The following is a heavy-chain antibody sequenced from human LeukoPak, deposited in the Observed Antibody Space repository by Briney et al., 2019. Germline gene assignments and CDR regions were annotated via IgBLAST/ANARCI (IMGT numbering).Heavy chain of an antibody. CDR3: ARDFSGASRIDY. V-gene: IGHV3-30-3*01. D-gene: IGHD4/OR15-4a*01. J-gene: IGHJ4*02. CDR2: IALDSYRE. CDR1: GLTFSSYA. Sequence: GASLRLSCAASGLTFSSYAMHWVRQAPGKGLEWVAVIALDSYREYHADSVKGRFSISRDNSKNTLYLQMNSLRAEDTAVYYCARDFSGASRIDYWGQGTLVTVSS.